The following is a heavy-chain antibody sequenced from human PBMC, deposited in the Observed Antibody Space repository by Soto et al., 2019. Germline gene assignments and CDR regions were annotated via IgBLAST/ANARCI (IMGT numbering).Heavy chain of an antibody. CDR2: MFYSGAT. V-gene: IGHV4-39*01. Sequence: PSETLSFTCTVSGGSISDISYCWGWIRQPPGKGLQWIGCMFYSGATYYNPSLKNRVTLSVDTSNNEFSLKLASVTAPDTAVYYCARHKSGSDWLDPWGQGTLVTVSS. J-gene: IGHJ5*02. CDR3: ARHKSGSDWLDP. CDR1: GGSISDISYC. D-gene: IGHD2-15*01.